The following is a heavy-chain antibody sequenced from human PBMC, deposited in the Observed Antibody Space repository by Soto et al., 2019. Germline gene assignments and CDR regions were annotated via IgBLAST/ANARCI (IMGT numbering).Heavy chain of an antibody. CDR2: IACDGNDK. V-gene: IGHV3-30*03. J-gene: IGHJ6*02. Sequence: QAQLVESGGGVVQPGRSLRLSCAASEFTFNTYAMHWVRQAPGKGLEWVAVIACDGNDKYYADSVKGRFTISRDNSKNALYLQMNTLRPEDTAMYYCARDVGNYVPYYYGMDVWGQGTTVTVSS. CDR3: ARDVGNYVPYYYGMDV. D-gene: IGHD1-7*01. CDR1: EFTFNTYA.